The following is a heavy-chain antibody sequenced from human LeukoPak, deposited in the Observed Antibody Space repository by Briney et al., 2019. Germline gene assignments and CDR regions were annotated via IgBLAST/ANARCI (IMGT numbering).Heavy chain of an antibody. CDR3: ARDSAAQKLGGFDY. J-gene: IGHJ4*02. CDR2: ISYDGSNK. V-gene: IGHV3-30*04. CDR1: GFTFSSYA. Sequence: GGSLRLSCAASGFTFSSYAMHWVRQAPGKGLERVAVISYDGSNKYYADSVKGRFTISRDNSKNTLYLQMNSLRAEDTAVYYCARDSAAQKLGGFDYWGQGTLVTVSS. D-gene: IGHD7-27*01.